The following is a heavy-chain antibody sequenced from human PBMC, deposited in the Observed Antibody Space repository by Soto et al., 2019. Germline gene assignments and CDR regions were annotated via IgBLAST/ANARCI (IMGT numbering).Heavy chain of an antibody. CDR2: INPNSGGT. CDR3: ARDSSSGWFDDY. V-gene: IGHV1-2*02. J-gene: IGHJ4*02. CDR1: GYTFTGYY. D-gene: IGHD6-19*01. Sequence: ASVNVSCKASGYTFTGYYMHWVRQAPGQGLEWMGWINPNSGGTNYAQKFQGRVTMTRDTSISTAYMELSRLRSDDTAVYYCARDSSSGWFDDYWGQGTLVTVSA.